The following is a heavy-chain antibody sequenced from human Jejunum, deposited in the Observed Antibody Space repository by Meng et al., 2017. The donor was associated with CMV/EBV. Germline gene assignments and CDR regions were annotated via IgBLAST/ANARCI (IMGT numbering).Heavy chain of an antibody. J-gene: IGHJ4*02. Sequence: KASGYNFTSYDSNWVRQATGQGLEWMGWMNPNSGNTGYAQKFQGRVTMTRNTSISTAYMELSSLRSEDTAVYYCANSRSRGIPDYWGQGTLVTVSS. D-gene: IGHD3-16*01. CDR2: MNPNSGNT. CDR3: ANSRSRGIPDY. V-gene: IGHV1-8*01. CDR1: GYNFTSYD.